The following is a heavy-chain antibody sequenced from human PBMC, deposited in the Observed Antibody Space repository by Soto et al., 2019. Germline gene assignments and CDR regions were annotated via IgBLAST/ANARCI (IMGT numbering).Heavy chain of an antibody. CDR2: IYYTGAA. J-gene: IGHJ4*02. CDR1: GDSVSSGTSY. CDR3: ARDRRKFVGASTNDFDY. Sequence: SETLSLTCTVSGDSVSSGTSYWSLIRQPPGKGLEWVGYIYYTGAANYSPSLRSRVTISVDTSKNQFSLKLSSVTAADTAVYYCARDRRKFVGASTNDFDYWGQGTLVTVSS. D-gene: IGHD1-26*01. V-gene: IGHV4-61*01.